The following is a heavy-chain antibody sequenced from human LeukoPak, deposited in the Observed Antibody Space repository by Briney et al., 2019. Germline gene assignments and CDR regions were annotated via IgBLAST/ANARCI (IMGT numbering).Heavy chain of an antibody. CDR2: IKQDGSEK. D-gene: IGHD2-15*01. V-gene: IGHV3-7*01. J-gene: IGHJ3*02. Sequence: GGSLRLSCAASEFTFSTYWISWVRQAPGKWLEWVADIKQDGSEKYYVHSVKGRFTISRQNAKNSLFLQMNSLRAEDTAVYYCARHRSGGSQDDAFDIWGQGTMVTVSS. CDR1: EFTFSTYW. CDR3: ARHRSGGSQDDAFDI.